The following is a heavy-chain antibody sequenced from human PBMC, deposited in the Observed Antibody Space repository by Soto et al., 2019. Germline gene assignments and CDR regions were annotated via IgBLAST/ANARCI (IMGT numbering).Heavy chain of an antibody. Sequence: SETLSLTCAGSGGSISSSHWWSWVRQPPGKGLEWIGEIYHSGSTNFRPSLKSRVSMSVDESKNEFSLRLSFVTAADTAVYYCASIIAAAAFDAFQIWGQGTMVTVSS. J-gene: IGHJ3*02. V-gene: IGHV4-4*02. CDR1: GGSISSSHW. CDR2: IYHSGST. D-gene: IGHD6-13*01. CDR3: ASIIAAAAFDAFQI.